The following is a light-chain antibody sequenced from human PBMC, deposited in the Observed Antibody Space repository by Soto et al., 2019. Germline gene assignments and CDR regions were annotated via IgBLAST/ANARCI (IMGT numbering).Light chain of an antibody. CDR3: QQRRDWPK. V-gene: IGKV3-11*01. J-gene: IGKJ5*01. CDR2: GAS. CDR1: QSVSSN. Sequence: DIVLSHPPSTLFSSAIDTATLSFRASQSVSSNLAWYQQKPGQAPRLLIYGASTRATGIPDRFSGSGSGTDFTLTISSLEPEDFAVYYCQQRRDWPKFGQGTRLEIK.